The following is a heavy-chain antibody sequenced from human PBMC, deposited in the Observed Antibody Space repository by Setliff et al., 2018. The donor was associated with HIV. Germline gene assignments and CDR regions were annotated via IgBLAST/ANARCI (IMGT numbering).Heavy chain of an antibody. V-gene: IGHV3-15*01. CDR2: IKGKRDGVTT. CDR3: TLDVDTFRPQVDY. J-gene: IGHJ4*02. CDR1: GFTFTNAW. Sequence: PGGSLRLSCVASGFTFTNAWVNWFRQAPGKGLEWVARIKGKRDGVTTDYAAPVKGRFIISRDDSKNMLSLQMTNLNTEDSAVYYCTLDVDTFRPQVDYWGQGTLVTVSS. D-gene: IGHD5-18*01.